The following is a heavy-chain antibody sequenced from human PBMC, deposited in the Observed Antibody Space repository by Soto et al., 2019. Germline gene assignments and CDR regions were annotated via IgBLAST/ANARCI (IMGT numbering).Heavy chain of an antibody. J-gene: IGHJ3*02. CDR2: IYSGGST. D-gene: IGHD3-10*01. Sequence: EVQLVETGGGLIQPGGSLRLSCAASGCTVSSNYMSWVRQAPGKGLEWVSVIYSGGSTYYADSVKGRFTISRDNSKNTLYLQMNSLRAEDTAVYYCAGGSGSYYTAFDIWGQGTMVTVSS. V-gene: IGHV3-53*02. CDR1: GCTVSSNY. CDR3: AGGSGSYYTAFDI.